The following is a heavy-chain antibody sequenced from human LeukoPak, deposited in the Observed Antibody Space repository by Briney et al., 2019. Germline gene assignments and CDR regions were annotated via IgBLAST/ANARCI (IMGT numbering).Heavy chain of an antibody. Sequence: GGSLRLSCAASGFSFSNFWMTWVRQAPGKGPEWLATIRQDGGDKWYLESVKGRFTISRDDAKNSLYLQMNGLRVEDTAVYYCARYSDTAYSWRRFDYWGQGALVTVSS. CDR2: IRQDGGDK. J-gene: IGHJ4*02. CDR1: GFSFSNFW. CDR3: ARYSDTAYSWRRFDY. D-gene: IGHD5-18*01. V-gene: IGHV3-7*01.